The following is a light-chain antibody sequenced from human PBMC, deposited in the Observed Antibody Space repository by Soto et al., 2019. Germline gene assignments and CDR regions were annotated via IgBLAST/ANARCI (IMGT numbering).Light chain of an antibody. CDR1: QNVSTF. V-gene: IGKV3-11*01. Sequence: EVVLTQSPATLSLSPGERATLSCRASQNVSTFLDWYQQKPGQAPRLLIYGASNRAAGIPARFSDSGSGTDFTLTIRSLEPEDFAVYYCQQHSHWPPWTFGQGTRVEIQ. CDR2: GAS. J-gene: IGKJ1*01. CDR3: QQHSHWPPWT.